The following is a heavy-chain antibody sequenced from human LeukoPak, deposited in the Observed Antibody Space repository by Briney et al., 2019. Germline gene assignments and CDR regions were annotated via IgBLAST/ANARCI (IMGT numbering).Heavy chain of an antibody. CDR3: AKDVWGSSSGAFDI. CDR2: ISGSGSST. Sequence: PGGSLRLSCAASGLTFSNFVMSWVCQAPGKGLEWVSGISGSGSSTYYGDSVKGRFTISRDNSKNTLYLQMNSLRAEDTAAYYCAKDVWGSSSGAFDIWGQGTMVTVSS. J-gene: IGHJ3*02. V-gene: IGHV3-23*01. CDR1: GLTFSNFV. D-gene: IGHD3-16*01.